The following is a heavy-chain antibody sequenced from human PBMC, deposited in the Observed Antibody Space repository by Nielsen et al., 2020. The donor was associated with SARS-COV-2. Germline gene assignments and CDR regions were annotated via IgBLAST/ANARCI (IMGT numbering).Heavy chain of an antibody. CDR1: GGSISSSNW. CDR2: ICSSGST. J-gene: IGHJ4*02. CDR3: ARGGVDTVSTFDY. Sequence: SETLSLTCAVSGGSISSSNWWSWVRQPPGKGLEWIGSICSSGSTYYDPSLKSRVTISADTSKNQFSLKLSSVTAADTAMYYCARGGVDTVSTFDYWGQGTLVTVSS. D-gene: IGHD5-18*01. V-gene: IGHV4-39*01.